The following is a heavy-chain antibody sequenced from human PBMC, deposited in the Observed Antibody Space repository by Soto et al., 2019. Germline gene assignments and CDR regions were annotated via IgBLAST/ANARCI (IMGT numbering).Heavy chain of an antibody. CDR3: ARSRLQGDF. Sequence: QVQLVQSGAEVKKPGASVKVSCKASGYTFIHYYIHWVRQAPGQGLEWMAIINPNGGSTNYAQKFRGRGTVTSDTSTTTVSRELNSLGSDDTAVYVCARSRLQGDFWGQGTLVTVSS. CDR1: GYTFIHYY. CDR2: INPNGGST. J-gene: IGHJ4*02. V-gene: IGHV1-46*01. D-gene: IGHD2-21*01.